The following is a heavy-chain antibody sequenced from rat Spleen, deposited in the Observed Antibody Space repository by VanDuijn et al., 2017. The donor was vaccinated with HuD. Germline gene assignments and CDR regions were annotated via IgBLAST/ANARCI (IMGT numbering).Heavy chain of an antibody. V-gene: IGHV5-7*01. CDR1: GFTFSDYH. Sequence: EVQLVESGGGLVQPGRSMKLSCAASGFTFSDYHMAWVRQAPKKGLEWVATIIYDCSIPYYRDSVKGRFTISRDIAKSTLYLKMDSLRSEDTATYFCASEAYLPFHYFDYWGQGVMVTVSS. J-gene: IGHJ2*01. CDR3: ASEAYLPFHYFDY. D-gene: IGHD1-4*01. CDR2: IIYDCSIP.